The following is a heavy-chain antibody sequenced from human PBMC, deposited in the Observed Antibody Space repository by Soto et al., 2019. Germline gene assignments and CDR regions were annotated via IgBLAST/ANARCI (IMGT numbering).Heavy chain of an antibody. CDR1: GYTFTSNG. CDR2: ISAYNGNT. V-gene: IGHV1-18*01. D-gene: IGHD5-18*01. CDR3: ARDNGYSYGTGRVDY. Sequence: QVQVVQSGAEVKKPGASVKVSCKASGYTFTSNGISWVRQAPGQGLEWMGWISAYNGNTNYAQKLQGRVTMTTDTTTSTAYMELRSLRSDDTDVYYCARDNGYSYGTGRVDYWGQGTLVTVSS. J-gene: IGHJ4*02.